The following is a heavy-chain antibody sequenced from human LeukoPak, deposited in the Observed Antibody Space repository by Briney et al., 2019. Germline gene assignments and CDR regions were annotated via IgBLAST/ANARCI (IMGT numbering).Heavy chain of an antibody. CDR2: IHPNSGAS. V-gene: IGHV1-2*02. CDR1: TGYY. Sequence: ASVKVSCKTSTGYYMHWVRQAPGQGLEYMGWIHPNSGASKSVPKFQGRVTMTRDTSFNTDYVELSSLTSDDTAMYYCAMVGVPGWRCMDVWGQGTAVTVSS. CDR3: AMVGVPGWRCMDV. J-gene: IGHJ6*02. D-gene: IGHD2-2*01.